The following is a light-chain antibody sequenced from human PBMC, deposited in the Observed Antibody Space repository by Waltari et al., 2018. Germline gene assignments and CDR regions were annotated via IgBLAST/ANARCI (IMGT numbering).Light chain of an antibody. J-gene: IGKJ1*01. V-gene: IGKV3-20*01. Sequence: EIVLRQSPGTLPLSLGERATASCRASQSVSRALAWYQQKPGQAPRLLIYGASTRATGIPDRFSGSGSGTDFSLTISRLEPDDFAVYYCQHYLRLPVTFGQGTTVEI. CDR1: QSVSRA. CDR2: GAS. CDR3: QHYLRLPVT.